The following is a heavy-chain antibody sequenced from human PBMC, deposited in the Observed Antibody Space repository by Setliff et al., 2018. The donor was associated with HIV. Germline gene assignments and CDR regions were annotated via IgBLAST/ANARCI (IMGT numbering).Heavy chain of an antibody. CDR1: GGSFSGYY. CDR2: INHSGST. CDR3: ARVLGRYYDGSGRPGFQH. J-gene: IGHJ1*01. Sequence: SETLSLTCAVYGGSFSGYYWSWIRQPPGKGLEWIGEINHSGSTNYNPSLKSRVTISVDTSKNQFSLRLRSVTAADTAVYYCARVLGRYYDGSGRPGFQHWGQGTLVTVSS. D-gene: IGHD3-22*01. V-gene: IGHV4-34*01.